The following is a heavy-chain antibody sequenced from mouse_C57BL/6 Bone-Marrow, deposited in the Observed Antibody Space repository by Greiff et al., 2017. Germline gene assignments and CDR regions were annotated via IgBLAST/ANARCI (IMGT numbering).Heavy chain of an antibody. CDR2: ISSGGSYT. CDR3: ARQNYFDY. J-gene: IGHJ2*01. CDR1: GFTFSSYG. V-gene: IGHV5-6*01. Sequence: EVMLVESGGDLVKPGGSLKLSCAASGFTFSSYGMSWVRQTPDKRLEWVATISSGGSYTYYTDSVKGRFTISRDNAKNTLYLQMSSLKSEDTAMYYCARQNYFDYWGQGTTLTVSS.